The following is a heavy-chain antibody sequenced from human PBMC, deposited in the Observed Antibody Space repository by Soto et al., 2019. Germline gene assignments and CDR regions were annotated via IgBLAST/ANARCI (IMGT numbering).Heavy chain of an antibody. V-gene: IGHV3-23*01. Sequence: PGGSLRLSCAASGFTFSSYAMSWVRQAPGKGLEWVSAISGSGGSTYYADSVKGRFTISRDNSKNTLYLQMNSLRAEDTAVYYCAKDPRNGDYEHEYFQHWGQGTLVTVSS. D-gene: IGHD4-17*01. J-gene: IGHJ1*01. CDR3: AKDPRNGDYEHEYFQH. CDR1: GFTFSSYA. CDR2: ISGSGGST.